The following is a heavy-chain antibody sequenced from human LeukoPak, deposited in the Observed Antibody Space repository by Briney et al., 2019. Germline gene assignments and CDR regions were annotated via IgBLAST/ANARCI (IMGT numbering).Heavy chain of an antibody. CDR2: ISSSGGST. CDR3: AKDQYTSSWYQLDY. V-gene: IGHV3-23*01. D-gene: IGHD6-13*01. J-gene: IGHJ4*02. CDR1: GFTFDNYV. Sequence: GRSLRLSCAASGFTFDNYVMSWVRQAPGKGLEWVSGISSSGGSTYYADSVKGRFTISRDNSKNTLYLQMNSLRAEDTAVYYCAKDQYTSSWYQLDYWGQGTLVTVSS.